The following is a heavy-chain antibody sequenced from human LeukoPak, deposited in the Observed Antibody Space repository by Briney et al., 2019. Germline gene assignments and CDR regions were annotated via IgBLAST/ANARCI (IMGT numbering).Heavy chain of an antibody. V-gene: IGHV3-74*01. CDR3: ARDAVDTANAV. CDR2: INSDGSIT. D-gene: IGHD5-18*01. CDR1: GFTFSSYW. Sequence: GGSLRLSCAASGFTFSSYWMYWVRQAPGKGLVWVSHINSDGSITSYADSVKGRFTISRDNAKNTLYLQMNSLRAEDTAVYYCARDAVDTANAVWGQGTTVTVSS. J-gene: IGHJ6*02.